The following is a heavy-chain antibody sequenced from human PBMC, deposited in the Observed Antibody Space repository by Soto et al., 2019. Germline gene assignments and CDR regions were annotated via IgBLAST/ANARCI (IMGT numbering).Heavy chain of an antibody. CDR1: GYTFTSYY. CDR2: INPSGGST. Sequence: ASVKVSCKASGYTFTSYYMHWVRQAPGQGLEWMGIINPSGGSTSYAQKFQGRVTMTTDTSTSTAYMELRSLRSDDAAVYYCARVGGQSYYGMDVWGQGTTVTVSS. J-gene: IGHJ6*02. V-gene: IGHV1-46*01. CDR3: ARVGGQSYYGMDV. D-gene: IGHD2-15*01.